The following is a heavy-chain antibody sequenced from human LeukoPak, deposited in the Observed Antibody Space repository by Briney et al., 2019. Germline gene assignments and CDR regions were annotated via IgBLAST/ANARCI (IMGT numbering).Heavy chain of an antibody. CDR2: ISYDGSKK. J-gene: IGHJ4*02. D-gene: IGHD3-22*01. CDR3: AKEPGVSSGYADY. V-gene: IGHV3-30*18. CDR1: GFTFSRYG. Sequence: GRSLRLSCAASGFTFSRYGMHWVRQAPRKGLEGGAVISYDGSKKYYAHSVKGRFTISRDNSKNTLYLQMNSLRAEDTAVYYCAKEPGVSSGYADYWGQGTLVTVSS.